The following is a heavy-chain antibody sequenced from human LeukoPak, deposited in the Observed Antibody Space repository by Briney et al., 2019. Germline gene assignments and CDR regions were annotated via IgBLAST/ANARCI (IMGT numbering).Heavy chain of an antibody. V-gene: IGHV3-23*01. J-gene: IGHJ5*02. CDR2: ISGGGINI. D-gene: IGHD6-13*01. Sequence: PGGSLRVSCVASGFTVSTYGLAWVRQAPGKGLEWVSSISGGGINIYYGGSVKGRFTTSRDNSKNTLYLQLNSLRVEDTAIYYCAQAQASKVTAAFSRGFDHWGQGTLVTVSS. CDR3: AQAQASKVTAAFSRGFDH. CDR1: GFTVSTYG.